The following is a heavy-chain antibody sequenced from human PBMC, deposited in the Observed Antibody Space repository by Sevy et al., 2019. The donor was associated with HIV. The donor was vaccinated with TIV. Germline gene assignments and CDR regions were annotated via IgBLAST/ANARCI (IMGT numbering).Heavy chain of an antibody. J-gene: IGHJ4*02. Sequence: GALRPSRAASGFPFDDYNMHWVRQAPGKGLEWVSLISWDGGSTYYADSVKGRFTISRDNSKNSLYLQMNSLRTEDTALYYCAKDGVYSSSSGSTPYYFDYWGQGTLVTVSS. D-gene: IGHD6-6*01. V-gene: IGHV3-43*01. CDR3: AKDGVYSSSSGSTPYYFDY. CDR1: GFPFDDYN. CDR2: ISWDGGST.